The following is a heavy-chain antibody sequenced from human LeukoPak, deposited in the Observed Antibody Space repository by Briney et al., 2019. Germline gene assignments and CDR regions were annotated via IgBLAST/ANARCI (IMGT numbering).Heavy chain of an antibody. V-gene: IGHV3-23*01. CDR2: ISGSGDTT. CDR3: ARSRDGYKRFDS. J-gene: IGHJ4*02. D-gene: IGHD5-24*01. CDR1: GFTFSSYA. Sequence: GESLRLSCAASGFTFSSYAMTWVRQAPGKGLEWVSVISGSGDTTYYADSVKGRFTISRDNSKNTLYLQMSSLRAEDTAVYFCARSRDGYKRFDSWGQGTLVTVSS.